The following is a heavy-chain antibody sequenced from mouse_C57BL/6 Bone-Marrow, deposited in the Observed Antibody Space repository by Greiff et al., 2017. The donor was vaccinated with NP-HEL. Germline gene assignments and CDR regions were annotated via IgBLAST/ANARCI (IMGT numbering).Heavy chain of an antibody. V-gene: IGHV1-64*01. J-gene: IGHJ2*01. Sequence: VQLQQSGAELVKPGASVKLSCKASGYTFTSYWMHWVKQRPGQGLEWIGMIHPNSGSTNYNEKFKSKATLTVDKSSSTAYMQLSSLTSEDSAVYYCARLLMITTRRYYFDYWGQGTTLTVSS. CDR2: IHPNSGST. CDR1: GYTFTSYW. CDR3: ARLLMITTRRYYFDY. D-gene: IGHD2-4*01.